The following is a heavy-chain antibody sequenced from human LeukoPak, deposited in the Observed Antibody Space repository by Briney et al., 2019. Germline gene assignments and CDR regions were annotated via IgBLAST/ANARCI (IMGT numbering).Heavy chain of an antibody. Sequence: ASVKVSCKASGYTFTGYYMHWVRQAPGQGLEWMGRINPNSGGTNYAQKFQGRVTMTRDTSISTAYMELSRLRSDDTAVYYCARTCVSMVRGVRITTAYDYWGQGTLVTVSS. V-gene: IGHV1-2*06. CDR2: INPNSGGT. J-gene: IGHJ4*02. CDR3: ARTCVSMVRGVRITTAYDY. D-gene: IGHD3-10*01. CDR1: GYTFTGYY.